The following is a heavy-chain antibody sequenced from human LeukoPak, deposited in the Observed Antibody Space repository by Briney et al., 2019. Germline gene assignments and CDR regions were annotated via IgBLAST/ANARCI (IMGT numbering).Heavy chain of an antibody. D-gene: IGHD3-22*01. CDR3: ARGLYDSSGYYHFDY. J-gene: IGHJ4*02. CDR2: ISAFNSHT. Sequence: ASVKFSCKASGYTFTSYDISWVRQAPGQGLEWMGWISAFNSHTKYAQKLQGRVTMTTDTSTSSAYMELRSLRSDDTAIYYCARGLYDSSGYYHFDYWGQGTLVTVSS. CDR1: GYTFTSYD. V-gene: IGHV1-18*01.